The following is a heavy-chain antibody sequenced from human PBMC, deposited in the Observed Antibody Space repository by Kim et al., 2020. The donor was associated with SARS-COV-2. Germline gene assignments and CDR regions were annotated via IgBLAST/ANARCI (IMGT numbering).Heavy chain of an antibody. CDR1: GGSVSSGSYY. D-gene: IGHD2-21*01. CDR2: IYYSGST. V-gene: IGHV4-61*01. J-gene: IGHJ6*02. CDR3: ARDIGDLRGYYYYGMDV. Sequence: SETLSLTCTVSGGSVSSGSYYWSWIRQPPGKGLEWIGYIYYSGSTNYNPSLKSRVTISVDTSKNQFSLKLSSVTAADTAVYYCARDIGDLRGYYYYGMDVWGQGTTVTVSS.